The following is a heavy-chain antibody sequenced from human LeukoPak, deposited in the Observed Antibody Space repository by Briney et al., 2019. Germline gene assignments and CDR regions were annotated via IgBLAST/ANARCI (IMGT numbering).Heavy chain of an antibody. V-gene: IGHV4-61*02. J-gene: IGHJ6*03. CDR1: GGSISSGSYY. CDR3: ARSVRGAMSGYYYYMDV. D-gene: IGHD3-10*01. Sequence: SETLSLTCTVSGGSISSGSYYWSWIRQPGGKGLEWIGRIYTSGSTNYNPSLKSRVTISVDTSKNQFSLKLSSVTAADTAVYYCARSVRGAMSGYYYYMDVWGKGTTVTISS. CDR2: IYTSGST.